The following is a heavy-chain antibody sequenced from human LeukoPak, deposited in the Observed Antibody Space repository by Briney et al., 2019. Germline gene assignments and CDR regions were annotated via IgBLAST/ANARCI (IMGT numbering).Heavy chain of an antibody. CDR1: GFTFSSYS. D-gene: IGHD3-22*01. J-gene: IGHJ4*02. V-gene: IGHV3-21*01. CDR3: AREASDYYDSSGYYAADY. Sequence: GGSLRLSCAASGFTFSSYSMNWVRQAPGKGLEWVSSISSSSSYIYYADSVKGRFTISRDNAKNSLYLQMNSLRAEDTAVYYCAREASDYYDSSGYYAADYWGQGTLVTVSS. CDR2: ISSSSSYI.